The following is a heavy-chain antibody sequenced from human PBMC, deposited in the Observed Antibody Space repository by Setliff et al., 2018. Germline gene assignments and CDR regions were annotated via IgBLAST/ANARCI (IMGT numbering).Heavy chain of an antibody. J-gene: IGHJ4*01. D-gene: IGHD1-20*01. CDR2: IYYSGST. Sequence: SETLSLTCTVSGGSISSSSYYWGWIRQPPGKGLEWIGSIYYSGSTYYNPSLKSRVTISVDTSKNQFSLKLSSVTAADTAVYYCARDGNNWNDLDYWGHGTLVTVSS. CDR3: ARDGNNWNDLDY. CDR1: GGSISSSSYY. V-gene: IGHV4-39*07.